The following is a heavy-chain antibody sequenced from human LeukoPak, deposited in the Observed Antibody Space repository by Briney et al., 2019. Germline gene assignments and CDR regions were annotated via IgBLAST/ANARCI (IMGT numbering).Heavy chain of an antibody. J-gene: IGHJ4*02. CDR3: ARRIIVATIDY. V-gene: IGHV4-39*01. CDR1: GGSISSSNYY. Sequence: SETLSLTCNVFGGSISSSNYYWAWIRQPPGKGLEWIGSIYYSGSTYINPSLESRVTISADTPKNQFSLKLSSVTAADTAVYYRARRIIVATIDYWGQGILVTVSS. D-gene: IGHD5-12*01. CDR2: IYYSGST.